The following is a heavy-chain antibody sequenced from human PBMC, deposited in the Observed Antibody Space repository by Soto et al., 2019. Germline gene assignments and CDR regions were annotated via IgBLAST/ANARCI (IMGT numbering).Heavy chain of an antibody. D-gene: IGHD4-17*01. V-gene: IGHV3-23*01. CDR3: AKDSWSYGDYDLSAFDI. CDR1: GFTFSSYA. CDR2: ISGSGGST. J-gene: IGHJ3*02. Sequence: GGSLRLSCAASGFTFSSYAMSWVRQAPGKGLEWVSAISGSGGSTYYADSVKGRFTISRDNSKNTLYLQMNSLRAEDTAVYYCAKDSWSYGDYDLSAFDIWGQGTMVTVSS.